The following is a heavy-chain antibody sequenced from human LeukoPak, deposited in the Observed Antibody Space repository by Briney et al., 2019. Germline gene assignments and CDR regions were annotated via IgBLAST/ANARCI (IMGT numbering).Heavy chain of an antibody. CDR1: GFTFSSYA. Sequence: GGSLRLSCAASGFTFSSYAMHWVRQAPGKGLEYVSAISSNGGSTYYANSVKGRFTISRDNSKNTLYLQTGSLRAEDMAVYYCARAQYYYGSGNQVDYFAYWGQGTLVTVSS. CDR3: ARAQYYYGSGNQVDYFAY. CDR2: ISSNGGST. D-gene: IGHD3-10*01. J-gene: IGHJ4*02. V-gene: IGHV3-64*01.